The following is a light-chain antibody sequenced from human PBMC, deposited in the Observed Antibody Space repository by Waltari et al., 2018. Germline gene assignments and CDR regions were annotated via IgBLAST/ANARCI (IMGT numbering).Light chain of an antibody. J-gene: IGKJ1*01. CDR1: QHINMN. Sequence: EIVLTQSPATLSLSPGETATLSCRASQHINMNLAWYQHKPGQAPRLLFYGASTGESGVPARFSGSGSGTEFTLTISSRQSEDFGVYYGQQYNDWPPWTFGQGTKVEV. V-gene: IGKV3-15*01. CDR3: QQYNDWPPWT. CDR2: GAS.